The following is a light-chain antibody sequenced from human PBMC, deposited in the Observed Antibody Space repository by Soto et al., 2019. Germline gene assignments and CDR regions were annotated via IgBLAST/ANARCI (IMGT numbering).Light chain of an antibody. CDR2: DAS. CDR1: QSVSSY. J-gene: IGKJ4*01. CDR3: QQRSNWPPSS. Sequence: EIVLTQSPATLSLSPGERATLSCRASQSVSSYLAWYQQKPGQAPRLLIYDASNRATGIPARFSGSGSGKDFTLTISSLEPEDFAVYYCQQRSNWPPSSFGGGTKVAIK. V-gene: IGKV3-11*01.